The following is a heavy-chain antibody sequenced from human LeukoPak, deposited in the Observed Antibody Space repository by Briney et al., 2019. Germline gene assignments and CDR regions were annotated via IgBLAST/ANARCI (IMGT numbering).Heavy chain of an antibody. J-gene: IGHJ4*02. Sequence: GGSLRLSCAASGFTFSSYEMNWVRQAPGKGLERVSYISSSGSTIYYADSVKGRFTISRDNAKNSLYLQMNSLRAEDTAVYYCARARPSYYYGSGSSWGQGTLVTVSS. CDR1: GFTFSSYE. D-gene: IGHD3-10*01. V-gene: IGHV3-48*03. CDR2: ISSSGSTI. CDR3: ARARPSYYYGSGSS.